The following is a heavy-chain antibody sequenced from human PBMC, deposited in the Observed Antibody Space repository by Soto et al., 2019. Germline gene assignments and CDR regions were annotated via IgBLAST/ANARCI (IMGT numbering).Heavy chain of an antibody. Sequence: PSETLSLTCTVSGGSISSGDYYWSWIRQPPGKGLEWIGYIYYSGSTYYNPSLKSRVTISVDTSKNQFSLKPSSVTAADTAVYYCAREAYSYGSPETINSDYWGQGTLVTVSS. J-gene: IGHJ4*02. CDR2: IYYSGST. CDR3: AREAYSYGSPETINSDY. CDR1: GGSISSGDYY. V-gene: IGHV4-30-4*01. D-gene: IGHD5-18*01.